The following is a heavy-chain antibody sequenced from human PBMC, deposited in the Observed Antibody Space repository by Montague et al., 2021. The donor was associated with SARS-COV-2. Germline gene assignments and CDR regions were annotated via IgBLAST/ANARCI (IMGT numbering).Heavy chain of an antibody. CDR2: IYYSGST. Sequence: SETLSLTCTVSGGSISSYYWSWIRQPQGKGLEWIGYIYYSGSTNYNHSPKSRVTISVDTSKNQFSLKLSSVTAADTAVYYCARGSGWSGDAFDIWGQGTMVTVSS. CDR3: ARGSGWSGDAFDI. CDR1: GGSISSYY. D-gene: IGHD6-19*01. J-gene: IGHJ3*02. V-gene: IGHV4-59*01.